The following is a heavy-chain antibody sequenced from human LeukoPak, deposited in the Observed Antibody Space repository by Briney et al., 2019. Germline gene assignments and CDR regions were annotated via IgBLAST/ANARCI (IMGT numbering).Heavy chain of an antibody. V-gene: IGHV4-59*01. D-gene: IGHD3-22*01. CDR1: GGSISGYY. CDR3: AREAPTGSGYFLEDR. Sequence: SETLSLTCTVSGGSISGYYWSWIRQPPGKGLEWIGYIYYSGSTIYNPSLRSRVTISVDTSKNQFSLRLNFVTAMDTAVYYCAREAPTGSGYFLEDRWGLGALVTVSS. CDR2: IYYSGST. J-gene: IGHJ5*02.